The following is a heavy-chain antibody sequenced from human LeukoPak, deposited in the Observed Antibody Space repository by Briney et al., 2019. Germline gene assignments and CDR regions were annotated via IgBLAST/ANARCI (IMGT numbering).Heavy chain of an antibody. CDR2: IYYSGST. J-gene: IGHJ3*02. D-gene: IGHD2-2*01. CDR1: GGSISSSSYY. CDR3: ARLGYCSSTSCPRGAFDI. Sequence: SETLSLTCTVSGGSISSSSYYWGWIRQPPGKGLEWIGSIYYSGSTYYNPSLKSRVTISVDTSKNQFSLKLSSVTAADTAVYYCARLGYCSSTSCPRGAFDIWGQGTMVTVSS. V-gene: IGHV4-39*01.